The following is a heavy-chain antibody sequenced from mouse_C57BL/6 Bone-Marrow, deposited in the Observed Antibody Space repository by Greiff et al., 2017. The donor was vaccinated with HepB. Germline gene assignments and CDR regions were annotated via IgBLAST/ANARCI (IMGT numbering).Heavy chain of an antibody. CDR3: SRTYGNYAMDY. J-gene: IGHJ4*01. D-gene: IGHD2-1*01. CDR1: GFTFSSYG. V-gene: IGHV5-6*01. CDR2: ISSGGSYT. Sequence: EVQLVESGGDLVKPGGSLKLSCAASGFTFSSYGMSWVRQTPDKRLEWVATISSGGSYTYYPDSVKGRFTISRDNAKNTLYLPMSSLKSEDTAMYYLSRTYGNYAMDYWGQGTSVTVSS.